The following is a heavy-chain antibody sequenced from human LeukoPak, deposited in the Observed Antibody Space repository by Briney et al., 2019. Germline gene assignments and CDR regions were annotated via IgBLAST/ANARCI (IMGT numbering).Heavy chain of an antibody. CDR1: GFTFSSYG. V-gene: IGHV3-30*02. D-gene: IGHD4-17*01. J-gene: IGHJ4*02. CDR3: AKDVLSTVTTYYFDY. Sequence: PGGSLRLSCAASGFTFSSYGMHWVLQAPGKGLEWVAFIRYDGSNKYYADSVKGRFTISGDNSKNTLYLQMNSLRAEDTAVYYCAKDVLSTVTTYYFDYWGQGTLVTVSS. CDR2: IRYDGSNK.